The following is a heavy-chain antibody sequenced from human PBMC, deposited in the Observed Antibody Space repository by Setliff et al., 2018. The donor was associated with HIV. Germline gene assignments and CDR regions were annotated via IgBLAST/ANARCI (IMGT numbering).Heavy chain of an antibody. Sequence: PGGSLRLSCAASGFTFDNYGMSWVRQVPGKGLEWVSGIKWNGGSTGYGDSVKGRFTISRDNAKKSLYLQMNSLRAEDTALYYCARDGGAYCGGDCYDFWGQGTLVTVSS. J-gene: IGHJ4*02. CDR3: ARDGGAYCGGDCYDF. CDR2: IKWNGGST. D-gene: IGHD2-21*01. CDR1: GFTFDNYG. V-gene: IGHV3-20*04.